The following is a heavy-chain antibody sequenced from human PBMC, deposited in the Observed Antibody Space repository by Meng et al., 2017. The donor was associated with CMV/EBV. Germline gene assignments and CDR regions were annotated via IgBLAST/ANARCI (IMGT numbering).Heavy chain of an antibody. CDR2: IYYRGGT. Sequence: SGTGPVKPSPTLYHNCNVSGWSIHSGDYVVGWNPQPPGKGLEWIGYIYYRGGTHYNPSLKSRVTISVDTSKNQFSLKLSSVTAADTAVYYCARVYCSGGSCYGNWFDPWGQGTLVTVSS. CDR1: GWSIHSGDYV. D-gene: IGHD2-15*01. CDR3: ARVYCSGGSCYGNWFDP. V-gene: IGHV4-30-4*08. J-gene: IGHJ5*02.